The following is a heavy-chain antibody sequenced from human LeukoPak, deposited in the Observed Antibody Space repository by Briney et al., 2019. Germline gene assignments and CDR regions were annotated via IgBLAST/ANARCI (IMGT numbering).Heavy chain of an antibody. CDR2: INPNSGGT. J-gene: IGHJ6*02. V-gene: IGHV1-2*02. CDR3: ARVRPTFRYFDHYYGMDV. CDR1: GYTFTGYY. D-gene: IGHD3-9*01. Sequence: ASVKVSCKASGYTFTGYYMHWVRQAPGQGLEWMGWINPNSGGTNYAQKFQGRVTMTRDTSISTAYMELSRLRSDDTAVYYCARVRPTFRYFDHYYGMDVWGQGTTVTVSS.